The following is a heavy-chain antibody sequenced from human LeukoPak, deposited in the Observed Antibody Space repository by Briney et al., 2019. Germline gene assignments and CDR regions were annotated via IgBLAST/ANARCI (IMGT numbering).Heavy chain of an antibody. V-gene: IGHV4-38-2*01. D-gene: IGHD3-10*01. J-gene: IGHJ5*02. CDR1: GYSISSGYY. CDR2: IYHSGST. CDR3: ARANYYGSGGYGFDP. Sequence: PSETLSLTCAVSGYSISSGYYWGWIRQPPGQGLEWIGSIYHSGSTYYNPSLKSRVTISVDTSKNQFSLKLSSVTAADTAVYYCARANYYGSGGYGFDPWGQGTLVTVSS.